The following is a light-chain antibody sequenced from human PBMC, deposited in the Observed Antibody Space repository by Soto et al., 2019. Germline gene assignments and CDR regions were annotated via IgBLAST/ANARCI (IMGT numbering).Light chain of an antibody. CDR2: EVS. V-gene: IGLV2-14*01. J-gene: IGLJ1*01. Sequence: QSVLPQPASVSGSPGQSITISCTGTSSDVGGYNYVSWYQQHPGKAPKLMIYEVSNRPSGVSNRFSGSKSGNTASLTISGLQAEDEADYYCSSYTSSSTYGFGTGTKVTVL. CDR1: SSDVGGYNY. CDR3: SSYTSSSTYG.